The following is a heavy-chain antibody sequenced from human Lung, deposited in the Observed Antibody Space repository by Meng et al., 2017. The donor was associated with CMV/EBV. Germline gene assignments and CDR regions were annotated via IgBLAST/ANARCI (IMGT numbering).Heavy chain of an antibody. V-gene: IGHV6-1*01. CDR1: GDSVSSNSAA. Sequence: SETLSLTCAISGDSVSSNSAAGNWIRQSPSRGLGCLRRTYYRSEWYNDYAVSVKSRITINPETSKNQFSLQLNSVTPEDTAVYYCAREGPTVTPVDDWGHGXLVTVSS. CDR3: AREGPTVTPVDD. CDR2: TYYRSEWYN. J-gene: IGHJ4*01. D-gene: IGHD4-17*01.